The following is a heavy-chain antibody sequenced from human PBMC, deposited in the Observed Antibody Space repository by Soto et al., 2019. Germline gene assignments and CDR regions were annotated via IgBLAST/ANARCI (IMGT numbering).Heavy chain of an antibody. D-gene: IGHD6-6*01. Sequence: ASVKVSCKVSGYTLPELSMTWVRQGPGKGLEWMGGFDPEDGETIYAQKFQGRVTMTGDTSTDTAYMELSSLRSEDTAVYYCATDIYSSLSWYTFDYWGQGTLVTAYS. CDR2: FDPEDGET. CDR3: ATDIYSSLSWYTFDY. J-gene: IGHJ4*02. V-gene: IGHV1-24*01. CDR1: GYTLPELS.